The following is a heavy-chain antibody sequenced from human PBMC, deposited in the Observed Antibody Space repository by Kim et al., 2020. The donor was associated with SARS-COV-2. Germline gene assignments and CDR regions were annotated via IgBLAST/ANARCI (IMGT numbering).Heavy chain of an antibody. D-gene: IGHD6-13*01. CDR1: GYTFTGYY. V-gene: IGHV1-2*05. J-gene: IGHJ6*02. CDR3: ARGGDSSSWPYYYGMDV. CDR2: INPNSGGT. Sequence: ASVKVSCKASGYTFTGYYMHWVRQAPGQGLEWMGRINPNSGGTNYAQKFRGRVTMTRDTSISTAYMELSRLRSDDTVVYYCARGGDSSSWPYYYGMDVWGQGTTVTVSS.